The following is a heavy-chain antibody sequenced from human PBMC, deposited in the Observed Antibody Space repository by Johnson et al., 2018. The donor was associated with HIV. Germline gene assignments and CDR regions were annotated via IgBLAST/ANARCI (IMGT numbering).Heavy chain of an antibody. Sequence: QVQLVESGGGVVQPGRSLRLSCAASGFTFSSYAMHWVRQAPGKGLEWVAVISYDGSNKYYADYVKGRFTISRDNSKNTLYLQMNSLRAEDTALYYCERDRRARLPLDAFDIWGQGTMVTVSS. CDR1: GFTFSSYA. CDR3: ERDRRARLPLDAFDI. J-gene: IGHJ3*02. D-gene: IGHD6-6*01. CDR2: ISYDGSNK. V-gene: IGHV3-30*04.